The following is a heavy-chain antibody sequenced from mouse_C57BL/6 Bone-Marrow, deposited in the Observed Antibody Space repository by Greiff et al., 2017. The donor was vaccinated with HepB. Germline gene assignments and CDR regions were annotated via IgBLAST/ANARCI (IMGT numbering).Heavy chain of an antibody. J-gene: IGHJ2*01. CDR2: IDPSDSYT. Sequence: QVQLQQPGAELVMPGASVKLSCKASGYTFTSYWMHWVKQSPGQGLEWIGEIDPSDSYTNYNQKFKGKSTLTVDKSSSTAYMQLSSLTSEDSAVYYCASDWDYWGQGTTLTVSS. V-gene: IGHV1-69*01. CDR1: GYTFTSYW. CDR3: ASDWDY. D-gene: IGHD2-4*01.